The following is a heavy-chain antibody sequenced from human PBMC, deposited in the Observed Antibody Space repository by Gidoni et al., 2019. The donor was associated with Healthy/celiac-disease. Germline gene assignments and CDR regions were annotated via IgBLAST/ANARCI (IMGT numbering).Heavy chain of an antibody. CDR1: GFTFSSYS. CDR3: ARDQYYDILTGYFGGPDAFDI. V-gene: IGHV3-48*01. CDR2: ISSSSSTI. J-gene: IGHJ3*02. Sequence: EVQLVESGGGLVQPGGSLRLSCAASGFTFSSYSMNWVRQAPGKGLGWVSYISSSSSTIYYADSVKGRFTISRDNAKNSLYLQMNSLRAEDTAVYYCARDQYYDILTGYFGGPDAFDIWGQGTMVTVSS. D-gene: IGHD3-9*01.